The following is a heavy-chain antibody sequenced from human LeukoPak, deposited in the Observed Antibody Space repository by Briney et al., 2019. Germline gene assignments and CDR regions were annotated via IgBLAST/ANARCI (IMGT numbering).Heavy chain of an antibody. V-gene: IGHV3-33*01. CDR2: IWYDGSNK. Sequence: GGSLRLSCAVSGFTFSNYDMHWVRQAPGKGLEWVAVIWYDGSNKYYEDSVKGRFTISRDNSKNTLYLQMNTLSAEDTAVYYCARDPGGVVYFDYWGQGTLVTVSS. CDR3: ARDPGGVVYFDY. J-gene: IGHJ4*02. D-gene: IGHD2-8*01. CDR1: GFTFSNYD.